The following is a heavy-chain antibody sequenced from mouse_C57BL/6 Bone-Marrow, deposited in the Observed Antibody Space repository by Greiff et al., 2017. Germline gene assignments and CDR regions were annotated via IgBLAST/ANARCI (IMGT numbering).Heavy chain of an antibody. J-gene: IGHJ2*01. CDR1: GYAFTSYW. D-gene: IGHD1-2*01. Sequence: VQLQQSGAELVKPGASVKMSCKASGYAFTSYWMNWVKQRLGQGLEWIGHIYPGDGDTNYNGKFKGKATLTADKSSSTGYMQLSSLTSEDSTVYFCAGLRLDYWGKGTTLTVSS. V-gene: IGHV1-80*01. CDR2: IYPGDGDT. CDR3: AGLRLDY.